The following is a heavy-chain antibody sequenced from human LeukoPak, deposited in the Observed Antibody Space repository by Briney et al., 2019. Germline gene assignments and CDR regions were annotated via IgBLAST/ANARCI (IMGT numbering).Heavy chain of an antibody. J-gene: IGHJ5*02. V-gene: IGHV4-31*03. D-gene: IGHD3-22*01. CDR1: GGSISSGGYY. CDR3: ARDVMYYYDSGVSGFDP. CDR2: IYYSGCT. Sequence: SETLSLTCTVSGGSISSGGYYWSWIRQHPGKGLEWIGYIYYSGCTYYNPSLKSRVTISVDTSKNQFSLKLSSVTAADTAVYYCARDVMYYYDSGVSGFDPWGQGTLVTVSS.